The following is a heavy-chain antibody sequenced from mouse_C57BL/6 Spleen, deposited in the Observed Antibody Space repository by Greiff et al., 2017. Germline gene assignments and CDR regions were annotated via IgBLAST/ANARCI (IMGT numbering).Heavy chain of an antibody. V-gene: IGHV3-6*01. CDR2: ISYDGSN. CDR1: GYSITSGYY. D-gene: IGHD1-1*01. CDR3: ARGYYGSSYFWFAD. J-gene: IGHJ3*01. Sequence: EVKLMESGPGLVKPSQSLSLTCSVTGYSITSGYYWNWIRQFPGNKLEWMGYISYDGSNNYNPSLKNRISITRDTSKNQFFLKLNSVTTEDTATYYCARGYYGSSYFWFADWGQGTLVTVSA.